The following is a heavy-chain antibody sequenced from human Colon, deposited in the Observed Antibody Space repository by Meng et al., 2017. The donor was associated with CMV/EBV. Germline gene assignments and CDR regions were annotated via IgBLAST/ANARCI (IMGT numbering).Heavy chain of an antibody. CDR2: ISGYGETR. CDR3: AKGWGYGDYG. CDR1: GFTFNNYA. J-gene: IGHJ4*02. D-gene: IGHD4-17*01. V-gene: IGHV3-23*01. Sequence: GESLKISCAASGFTFNNYAMSWVRQAPGKGLEWLSVISGYGETRIYADAVRGRFVISRDNSKDILYLQMDSLRAEDTAVYYCAKGWGYGDYGWGQGTLVTVSS.